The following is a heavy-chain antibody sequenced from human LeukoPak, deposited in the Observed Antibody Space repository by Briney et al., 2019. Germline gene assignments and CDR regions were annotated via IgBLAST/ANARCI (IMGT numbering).Heavy chain of an antibody. CDR1: GFTFSSYS. CDR2: ISSSSSYI. V-gene: IGHV3-21*01. J-gene: IGHJ4*02. CDR3: ASDESTSGLSY. Sequence: GGSLRLSCAACGFTFSSYSMNWVRQAPGKGLEWVSSISSSSSYIYYADSVKGRFTISRDNAKNSLYLQMYSLRAEDTAVYYCASDESTSGLSYWGQGTLVTVSS. D-gene: IGHD2-2*01.